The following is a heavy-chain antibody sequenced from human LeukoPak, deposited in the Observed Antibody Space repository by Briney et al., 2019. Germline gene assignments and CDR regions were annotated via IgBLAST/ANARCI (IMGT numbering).Heavy chain of an antibody. Sequence: SETLSLTCTVSGGSISSGGYYWSWIRQHPGKGLEWIGYIYYSGSTYYNPSLKSRVTISVDTSKNQFSLKLSSVTAADTAVYYCALTTQIQGPFDDWGQGTLVTVSS. V-gene: IGHV4-31*03. CDR1: GGSISSGGYY. CDR3: ALTTQIQGPFDD. CDR2: IYYSGST. J-gene: IGHJ4*02.